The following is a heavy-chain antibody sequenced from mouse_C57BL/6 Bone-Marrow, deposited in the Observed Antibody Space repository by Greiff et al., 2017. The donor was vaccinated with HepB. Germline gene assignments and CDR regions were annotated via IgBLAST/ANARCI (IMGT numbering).Heavy chain of an antibody. J-gene: IGHJ4*01. V-gene: IGHV14-3*01. CDR3: AMGWLLRGWDY. CDR1: GFNIKNTY. Sequence: EVQGVESVAELVRPGASVKLSCTASGFNIKNTYMHWVKQRPEQGLEWIGRIDPANGNNKYAPKFQGKATITADTSSNTAYLQLSSLTSEDTSIYYCAMGWLLRGWDYWGQGTSVTVSS. D-gene: IGHD2-3*01. CDR2: IDPANGNN.